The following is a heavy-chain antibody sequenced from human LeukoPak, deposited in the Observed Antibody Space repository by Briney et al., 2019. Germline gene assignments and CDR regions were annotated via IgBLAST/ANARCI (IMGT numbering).Heavy chain of an antibody. D-gene: IGHD2-2*01. Sequence: SETLSLTCAVYGGSFSGYYWSWIRQPPGKGLEWIGEINHSGSTNYNPSLKSRVTISVDTSKNQFSLKLSSVTAGDTAVYYCARALGYCSSTSCYYYYYYYGMDVWGQGTTVTVSS. V-gene: IGHV4-34*01. CDR3: ARALGYCSSTSCYYYYYYYGMDV. CDR2: INHSGST. J-gene: IGHJ6*02. CDR1: GGSFSGYY.